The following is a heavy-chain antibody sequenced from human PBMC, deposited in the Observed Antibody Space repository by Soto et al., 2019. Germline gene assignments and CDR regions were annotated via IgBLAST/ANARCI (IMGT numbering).Heavy chain of an antibody. V-gene: IGHV4-30-2*06. J-gene: IGHJ4*02. D-gene: IGHD5-12*01. Sequence: SETLSLTCTVSGASISYGGFSWSWIRQSPGKGLEWIGYISHLESTYFHPSFKSRLTMSIDRTRNQFSLKLSSVTAADMAVYYCARGGGYDSFDYWGQGVLVTVS. CDR3: ARGGGYDSFDY. CDR1: GASISYGGFS. CDR2: ISHLEST.